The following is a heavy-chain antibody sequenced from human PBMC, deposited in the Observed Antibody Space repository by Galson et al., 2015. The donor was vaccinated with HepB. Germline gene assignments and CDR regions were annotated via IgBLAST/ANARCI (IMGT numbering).Heavy chain of an antibody. CDR2: INPSGGST. CDR1: GYTFTSYY. D-gene: IGHD5-18*01. CDR3: ARDKRAMAGQDDAFDI. J-gene: IGHJ3*02. V-gene: IGHV1-46*04. Sequence: SVKVSCKASGYTFTSYYMHWVRQAPGQGLEWMGIINPSGGSTSYAQKLQGRVTMTRDTSTSTVYMELSSLRSEDTAVYYCARDKRAMAGQDDAFDIWGQGTMVTVSS.